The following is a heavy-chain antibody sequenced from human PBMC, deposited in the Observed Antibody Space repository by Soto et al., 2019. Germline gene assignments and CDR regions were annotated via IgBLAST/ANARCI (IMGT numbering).Heavy chain of an antibody. CDR1: GFTFSSFA. Sequence: GGSLRLSCAASGFTFSSFAMSWVRQAPGKGLEWVSIISGRGDSTDHADPVKGRFTISRDNSKNTLYLQMNSLKVEDTAVYYCAKFPAYYSTYTSGSRYFDNWGQGTLVTSPQ. V-gene: IGHV3-23*01. CDR2: ISGRGDST. J-gene: IGHJ4*02. CDR3: AKFPAYYSTYTSGSRYFDN. D-gene: IGHD3-10*01.